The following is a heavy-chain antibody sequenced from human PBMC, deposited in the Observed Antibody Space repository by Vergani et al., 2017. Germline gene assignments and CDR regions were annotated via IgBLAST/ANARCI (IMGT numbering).Heavy chain of an antibody. J-gene: IGHJ4*01. CDR1: GFPLDDYA. D-gene: IGHD2/OR15-2a*01. CDR3: EKEKIDLGPYFFDS. Sequence: EVQLVEAGGGLVQPGRSLRLSCAASGFPLDDYAMHRVRPAPGKGLEWVSSISGPGLSTYYADSVKGRFAIARDNSKNTVFLQMHSLRAEDTAIYYCEKEKIDLGPYFFDSWGHGILVTVSS. CDR2: ISGPGLST. V-gene: IGHV3-23*04.